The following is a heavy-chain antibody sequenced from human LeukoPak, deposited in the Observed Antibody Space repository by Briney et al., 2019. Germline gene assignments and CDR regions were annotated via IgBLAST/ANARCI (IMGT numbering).Heavy chain of an antibody. CDR2: INHSGST. CDR3: ARHAITMIVVNWFDP. Sequence: SETLSLTCAVYGGSFSGYYWSWIRQPPGKGLEWIGEINHSGSTNYNPSLKSRVTISVDTSENQFSLKLSSVTAADTAVYYCARHAITMIVVNWFDPWGQGTLVTVSS. V-gene: IGHV4-34*01. CDR1: GGSFSGYY. D-gene: IGHD3-22*01. J-gene: IGHJ5*02.